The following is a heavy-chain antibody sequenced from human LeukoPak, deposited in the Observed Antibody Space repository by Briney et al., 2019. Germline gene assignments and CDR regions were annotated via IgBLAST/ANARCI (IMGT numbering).Heavy chain of an antibody. CDR1: GYTFTSYG. CDR2: ISAYNGNT. Sequence: ASVKVSCKASGYTFTSYGISWVRQAPGQGLEWMGWISAYNGNTNYAQKLQGRVIMTTDTSTSTAYMKLRSLRSDDTAVYYCARARENYYYYYMDVWGKGTTVTVSS. J-gene: IGHJ6*03. V-gene: IGHV1-18*01. CDR3: ARARENYYYYYMDV.